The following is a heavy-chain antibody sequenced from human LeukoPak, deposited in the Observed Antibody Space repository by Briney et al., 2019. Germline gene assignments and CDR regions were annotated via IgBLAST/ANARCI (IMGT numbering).Heavy chain of an antibody. J-gene: IGHJ5*02. Sequence: GGSLRLSCAASGFTFSDYYMSWIRQAPGKGLEWVSYISSSSNYTNYADSVKGRFTISRDNAKNSLYLQMNSLRAEDTAVYYCARDLNAASYYYDSSGYPGWFDPWGQGTLVTVSS. D-gene: IGHD3-22*01. CDR3: ARDLNAASYYYDSSGYPGWFDP. CDR1: GFTFSDYY. CDR2: ISSSSNYT. V-gene: IGHV3-11*06.